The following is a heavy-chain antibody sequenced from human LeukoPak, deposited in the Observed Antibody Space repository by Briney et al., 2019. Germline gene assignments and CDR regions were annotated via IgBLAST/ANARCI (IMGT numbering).Heavy chain of an antibody. Sequence: GGSLRLPCAASGFTFSSYAMSWVRQAPGKGLEWVSAISGSGGSTYYADSVKGRFTISRDNSKNTLYLRMSSLRAEDTAVYYCAKTIPLYCSGGSCYPDYFDYWGQGTLVTVSS. CDR3: AKTIPLYCSGGSCYPDYFDY. CDR1: GFTFSSYA. CDR2: ISGSGGST. J-gene: IGHJ4*02. V-gene: IGHV3-23*01. D-gene: IGHD2-15*01.